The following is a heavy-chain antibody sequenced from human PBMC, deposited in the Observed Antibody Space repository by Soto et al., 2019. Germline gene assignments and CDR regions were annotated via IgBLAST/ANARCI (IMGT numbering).Heavy chain of an antibody. CDR1: GFTFSDYY. V-gene: IGHV3-11*05. D-gene: IGHD3-10*01. J-gene: IGHJ4*02. Sequence: PGGSMRLSCAASGFTFSDYYMSWLRQAPGKGLEYISYISSGSSITIYADSVKGRFTISRDNAGKSLYLQMSSLRAEDTAVYYCARGHGLVRGVHHWGQGTLVTVSS. CDR2: ISSGSSIT. CDR3: ARGHGLVRGVHH.